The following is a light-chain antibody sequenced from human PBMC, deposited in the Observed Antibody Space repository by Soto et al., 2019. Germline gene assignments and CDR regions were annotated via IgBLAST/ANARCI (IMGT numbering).Light chain of an antibody. Sequence: LTQPASVSGSPGQSITISCTGSSSDVGGYNYVSWYQQHPGKAPKLIIYEVSNRPSGVSNRFSGSKSGNTASLTISGLQAEDEADYYCSSYTTNSTPYVFGTGTKVTVL. CDR3: SSYTTNSTPYV. V-gene: IGLV2-14*01. J-gene: IGLJ1*01. CDR2: EVS. CDR1: SSDVGGYNY.